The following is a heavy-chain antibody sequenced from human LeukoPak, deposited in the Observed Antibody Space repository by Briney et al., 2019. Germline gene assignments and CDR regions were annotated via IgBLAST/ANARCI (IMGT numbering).Heavy chain of an antibody. Sequence: GGSLRLSCAAPGFIFDNYAIHWVRQAPGKGLEGVSLISGDGGSTFYADSVRGRFTISRDNTRKSLSLQMSSLRSEDTALYYCARESETSGWYDYWGQGTLVTVSS. J-gene: IGHJ4*02. D-gene: IGHD6-19*01. CDR2: ISGDGGST. V-gene: IGHV3-43*02. CDR1: GFIFDNYA. CDR3: ARESETSGWYDY.